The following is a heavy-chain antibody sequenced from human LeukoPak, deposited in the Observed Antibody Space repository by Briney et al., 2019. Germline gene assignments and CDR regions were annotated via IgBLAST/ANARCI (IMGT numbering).Heavy chain of an antibody. CDR3: ARTDDNFIRGSHPNNCSAP. D-gene: IGHD1-26*01. CDR1: GYTFTSYG. V-gene: IGHV1-18*01. J-gene: IGHJ5*02. CDR2: ISAYNGNT. Sequence: ASVKVSCKASGYTFTSYGISWVRQAPGQGLEWMGWISAYNGNTNYAQKLQGRVTMTTNTSTSTAYMELRSLRSDDTAVYYCARTDDNFIRGSHPNNCSAPGGRGPLVPVP.